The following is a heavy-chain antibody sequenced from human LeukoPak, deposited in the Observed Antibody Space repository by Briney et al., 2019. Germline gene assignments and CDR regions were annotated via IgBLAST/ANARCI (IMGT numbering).Heavy chain of an antibody. CDR3: ARGGAGYWQFPRYYFDY. Sequence: PSETLSLTCAVYGGSFSGYYWSWIRQPPGKGLEWIGEINHSGSTNYNPSLKSRVTISVDTSKNQFSLKLSSVTAPDTAVYDCARGGAGYWQFPRYYFDYWGQGTLVTVSS. V-gene: IGHV4-34*01. CDR1: GGSFSGYY. J-gene: IGHJ4*02. CDR2: INHSGST. D-gene: IGHD2-8*02.